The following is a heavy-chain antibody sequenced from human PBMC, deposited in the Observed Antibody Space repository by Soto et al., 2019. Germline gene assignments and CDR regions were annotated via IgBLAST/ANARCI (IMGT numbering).Heavy chain of an antibody. CDR3: VRPYYSSSWFPFDR. CDR1: GFTFSSYA. J-gene: IGHJ4*02. V-gene: IGHV3-23*03. CDR2: IDSGDGTT. D-gene: IGHD6-13*01. Sequence: LRLSCAASGFTFSSYAMSWIRQAPGKGLEWVSYIDSGDGTTYYTDSVKGRFTISRDNAKKTVYLQMSSLRVEDTALYYCVRPYYSSSWFPFDRWGQGTLVTVSS.